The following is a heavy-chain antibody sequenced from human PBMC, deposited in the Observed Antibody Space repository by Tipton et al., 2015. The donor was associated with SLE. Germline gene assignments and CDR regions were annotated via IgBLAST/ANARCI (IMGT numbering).Heavy chain of an antibody. J-gene: IGHJ3*01. D-gene: IGHD3-10*01. Sequence: TLSLTCDASGYSISSGYYWGWIRQPPGKGLEWIGSIYHRGSTHYNPSLKSRVTLSLDTSKNQFSLKLTSVTAADTAVYYCARDRPRGPFDVWGQGTMVTVSS. CDR2: IYHRGST. V-gene: IGHV4-38-2*02. CDR1: GYSISSGYY. CDR3: ARDRPRGPFDV.